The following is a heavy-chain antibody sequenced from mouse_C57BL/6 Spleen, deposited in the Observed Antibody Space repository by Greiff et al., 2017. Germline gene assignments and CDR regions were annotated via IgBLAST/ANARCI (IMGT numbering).Heavy chain of an antibody. CDR3: TRGDYAPRYFDV. D-gene: IGHD2-4*01. CDR2: ISSGGDYI. J-gene: IGHJ1*03. CDR1: GFTFSSYA. Sequence: EVKLVESGEGLVKPGGSLKLSCAASGFTFSSYAMSWVRQTPEKRLEWVAYISSGGDYIYYADTVKGRFTISRDNARNTLYLQMSSLKSEDTAMYYCTRGDYAPRYFDVWGTGTTVTVSS. V-gene: IGHV5S21*01.